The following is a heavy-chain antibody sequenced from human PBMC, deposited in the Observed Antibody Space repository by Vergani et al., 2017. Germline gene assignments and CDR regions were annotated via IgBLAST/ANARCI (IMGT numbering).Heavy chain of an antibody. CDR2: IYWDDDK. CDR1: GFSLSTSGVG. D-gene: IGHD6-19*01. Sequence: QITLKESGPTLVKPTQPLTLTCTFSGFSLSTSGVGVGWIRQPPGKALEWLALIYWDDDKRYSPSLKSRLTITKDTSKNQVVLTMTNMDPVDTAAYYCAHYLDSSEGSVGFCYWGQGTLVTVSS. J-gene: IGHJ4*02. CDR3: AHYLDSSEGSVGFCY. V-gene: IGHV2-5*02.